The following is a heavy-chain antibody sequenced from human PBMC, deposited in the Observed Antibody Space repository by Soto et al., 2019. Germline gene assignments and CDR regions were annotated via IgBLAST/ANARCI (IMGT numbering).Heavy chain of an antibody. CDR3: TRHTTSGWYQIVY. J-gene: IGHJ4*02. V-gene: IGHV4-59*08. CDR2: FYNGGTT. D-gene: IGHD6-19*01. CDR1: GGSISTYY. Sequence: PSETLSLTCTVSGGSISTYYWIWIRQPPGKGLEWIGVFYNGGTTNYSPSLKSRVTMSVDTSKNQFSLKLASVTAADTAVYYCTRHTTSGWYQIVYWGQGTLVTVSS.